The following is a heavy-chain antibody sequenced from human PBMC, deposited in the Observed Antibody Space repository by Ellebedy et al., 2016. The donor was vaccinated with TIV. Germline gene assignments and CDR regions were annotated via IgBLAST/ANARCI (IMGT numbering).Heavy chain of an antibody. CDR2: LYSGGGT. CDR1: GFTVSNNY. Sequence: PGGSLRLSCAASGFTVSNNYMTWVRQAPGKGLECVSVLYSGGGTYYSDSVKGRFSISRDNSKNTLYLQMNSLRAEDTAVYYCATRTIAVAGINPLYYYYYGMDVWGQGTTVTVSS. V-gene: IGHV3-66*01. D-gene: IGHD6-19*01. J-gene: IGHJ6*02. CDR3: ATRTIAVAGINPLYYYYYGMDV.